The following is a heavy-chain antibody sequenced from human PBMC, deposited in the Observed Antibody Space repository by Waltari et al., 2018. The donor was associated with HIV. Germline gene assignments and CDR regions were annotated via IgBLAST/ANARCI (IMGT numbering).Heavy chain of an antibody. D-gene: IGHD3-10*01. Sequence: QVQLVESGGGVVQPGRSLRLSCETSGFTFKRYGMPWVRQAPGKGLEWVAVIWYDGTEKYYVDSVKGRFVISRDNSKNTLYLQMNSLRPEDTAMYYCAKDANTFHEFGPNWLDPWGQGTLVSVSS. CDR1: GFTFKRYG. CDR3: AKDANTFHEFGPNWLDP. CDR2: IWYDGTEK. J-gene: IGHJ5*02. V-gene: IGHV3-33*06.